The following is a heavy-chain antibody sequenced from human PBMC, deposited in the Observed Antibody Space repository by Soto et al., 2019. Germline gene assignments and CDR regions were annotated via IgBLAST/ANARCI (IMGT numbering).Heavy chain of an antibody. Sequence: QVQLVQSGAEVKKPGSSVKVSCKASGGTFSSYAISWVRQAPGQGLEWMGGIIPIFGTANYAQKFQGRVTINADGSTSTDYMELSSLRSEDTAVYYCAGAHDSDQRLTVDYWGQGTLVTVSS. CDR1: GGTFSSYA. D-gene: IGHD6-25*01. CDR3: AGAHDSDQRLTVDY. V-gene: IGHV1-69*12. J-gene: IGHJ4*02. CDR2: IIPIFGTA.